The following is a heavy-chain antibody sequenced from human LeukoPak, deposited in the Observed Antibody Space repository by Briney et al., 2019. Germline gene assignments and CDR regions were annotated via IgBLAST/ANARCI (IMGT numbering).Heavy chain of an antibody. J-gene: IGHJ6*02. CDR2: ILGSGDNT. D-gene: IGHD4-23*01. CDR3: AKDSTVAHYYYGMDV. V-gene: IGHV3-23*01. CDR1: GFTFTTYA. Sequence: SGGSLRLSCAASGFTFTTYAMSWVRQAPGKGLEWVSRILGSGDNTYYADSVKGRFTISRDNSKNTLYLQMNSLRAEDTAFYYCAKDSTVAHYYYGMDVWGQGTTVTVSS.